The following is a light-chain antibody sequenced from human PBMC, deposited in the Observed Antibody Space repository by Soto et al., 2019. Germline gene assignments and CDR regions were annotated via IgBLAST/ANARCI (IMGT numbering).Light chain of an antibody. V-gene: IGLV1-51*01. CDR3: GAWDSSLSVVL. Sequence: QSVLTQPPSMSAAPGQKVTNSCSGSTSNIENNYVSWYQHLPGTAPKLLIYDNDERPSGIPDRFSASKSGTSATLGITGLQIGDEADYYCGAWDSSLSVVLFGGGTKLTVL. J-gene: IGLJ2*01. CDR1: TSNIENNY. CDR2: DND.